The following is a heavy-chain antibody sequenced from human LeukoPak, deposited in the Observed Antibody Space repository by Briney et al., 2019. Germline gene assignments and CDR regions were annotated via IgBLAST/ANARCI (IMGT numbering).Heavy chain of an antibody. D-gene: IGHD4/OR15-4a*01. J-gene: IGHJ3*02. CDR1: GXTFNSYP. CDR2: ISRNGGST. Sequence: GGSLRLSCSASGXTFNSYPVHWVRQAPGKGLEYVSGISRNGGSTYYADSVKGGFTISRDNSKNTLYLHMSSLRAEDTAVYYCVKESGFMVAPNSAFDIWGQGTMVTVSS. CDR3: VKESGFMVAPNSAFDI. V-gene: IGHV3-64D*06.